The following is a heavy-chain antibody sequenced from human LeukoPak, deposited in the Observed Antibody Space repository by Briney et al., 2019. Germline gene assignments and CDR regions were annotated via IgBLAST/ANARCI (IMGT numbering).Heavy chain of an antibody. J-gene: IGHJ4*02. D-gene: IGHD2-21*02. CDR2: INHSGST. CDR3: ARGRGIVVVTAIISKYYFDY. V-gene: IGHV4-34*01. CDR1: GGSFSGYY. Sequence: SETLSLTCAVYGGSFSGYYWSWIRQPPGKGLEWIGEINHSGSTNYNPSLKSRVTISVDTSKNQFSLKLSPVTAADTAVYYCARGRGIVVVTAIISKYYFDYWGQGTLVTVSS.